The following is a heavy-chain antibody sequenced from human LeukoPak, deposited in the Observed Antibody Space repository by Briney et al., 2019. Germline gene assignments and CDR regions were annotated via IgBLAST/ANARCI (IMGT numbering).Heavy chain of an antibody. CDR3: ARDTDFDC. Sequence: NTGGSLRLSCAASGFNLNSYTMNWVRQAPGKGLEWVSSISSSSSYMYSADSLKGRFTISRDNAKNSLYLQMNSLRAEDTAVYYCARDTDFDCWGEGTLVTVSS. J-gene: IGHJ4*02. CDR2: ISSSSSYM. V-gene: IGHV3-21*01. CDR1: GFNLNSYT.